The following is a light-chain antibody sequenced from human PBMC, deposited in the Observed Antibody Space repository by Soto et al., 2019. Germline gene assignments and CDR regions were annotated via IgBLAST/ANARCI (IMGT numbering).Light chain of an antibody. CDR3: QQYNNWPPLT. CDR2: DAS. V-gene: IGKV3-15*01. J-gene: IGKJ4*01. Sequence: MTQSPVTLSVSPGERATLPCRASQFIGSNLAWYHQKPAQPPRLLIYDASTRATGIPARFSGSGSGTAFTPAISSLQTEDFAVYYCQQYNNWPPLTFGGGTKVDIK. CDR1: QFIGSN.